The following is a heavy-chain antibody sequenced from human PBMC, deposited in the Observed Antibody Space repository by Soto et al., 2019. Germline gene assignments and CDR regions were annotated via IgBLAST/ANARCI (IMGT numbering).Heavy chain of an antibody. CDR1: GFTFSNYE. CDR2: ISNNGAHT. Sequence: EAQLVESGGGLVQPGGSLRLSCAVSGFTFSNYEMHWVRQAPGKGLEYVSGISNNGAHTDYAKSVKGRFTISRDNSENTLYLQMGSLRAEDMALYYCARRGYGSRWPNVYMDVWGKGTTVTVSS. D-gene: IGHD6-13*01. CDR3: ARRGYGSRWPNVYMDV. J-gene: IGHJ6*03. V-gene: IGHV3-64*01.